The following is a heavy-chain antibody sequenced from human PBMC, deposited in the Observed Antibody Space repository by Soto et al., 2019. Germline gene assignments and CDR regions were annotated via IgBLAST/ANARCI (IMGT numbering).Heavy chain of an antibody. CDR3: ARPPGYISDWHYFDL. V-gene: IGHV1-2*02. J-gene: IGHJ4*02. CDR1: GYTFINYY. Sequence: ASVKVSCKASGYTFINYYMHWVRQAPGQGVEGMGRISPNSGGTNYAQKSQRRDSMTWDTSLKTAYMEPSSLMSDDTAVYYCARPPGYISDWHYFDLWGQGTLVTVSS. D-gene: IGHD2-21*02. CDR2: ISPNSGGT.